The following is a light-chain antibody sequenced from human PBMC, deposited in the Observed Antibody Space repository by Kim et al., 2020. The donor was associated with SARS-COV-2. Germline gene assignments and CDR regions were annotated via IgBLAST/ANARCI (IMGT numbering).Light chain of an antibody. Sequence: QSASVSGSPGQSITISCSGTSSDVGGYDYVSWYQQHPGKAPKLIIFDVSRRPSGVSTRFSGSKSGNTASLTISGLQAEDEADYYCKSYTSLNTGVFGGGTQLTVL. CDR1: SSDVGGYDY. CDR2: DVS. V-gene: IGLV2-14*01. J-gene: IGLJ3*02. CDR3: KSYTSLNTGV.